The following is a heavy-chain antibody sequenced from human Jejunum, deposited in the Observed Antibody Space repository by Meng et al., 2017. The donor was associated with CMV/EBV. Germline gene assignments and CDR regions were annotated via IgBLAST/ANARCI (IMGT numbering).Heavy chain of an antibody. D-gene: IGHD6-13*01. CDR3: AKNSRPGKVAVMDV. CDR1: GFPLSNYA. J-gene: IGHJ6*02. Sequence: PGFPLSNYAMNWVRPAPGKGLAWVSGISGSATYYADSVKGRLTISRDNSNNTLYLQMNSLTVEDTAIYHCAKNSRPGKVAVMDVWCPGTAVTVSS. CDR2: ISGSAT. V-gene: IGHV3-23*01.